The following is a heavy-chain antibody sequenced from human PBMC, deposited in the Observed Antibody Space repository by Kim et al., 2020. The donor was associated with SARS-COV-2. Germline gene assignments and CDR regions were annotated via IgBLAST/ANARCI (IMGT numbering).Heavy chain of an antibody. V-gene: IGHV3-23*01. CDR3: AKDTDSVIIYGFDY. CDR2: ISGSGGST. J-gene: IGHJ4*02. D-gene: IGHD3-22*01. CDR1: GFTFRTYA. Sequence: GGSLRLSCVVSGFTFRTYAMSWVRQAPGKGLEWVSGISGSGGSTHYADSVKGRFTISRDNSKNTLFLQMNSLRAEDTAVYYCAKDTDSVIIYGFDYWGQGTLVTVSS.